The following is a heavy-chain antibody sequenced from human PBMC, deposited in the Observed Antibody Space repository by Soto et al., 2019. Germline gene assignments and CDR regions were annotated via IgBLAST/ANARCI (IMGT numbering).Heavy chain of an antibody. Sequence: SVKVSCKASGGTFSSYTISWVRQAPGQGLEWMGRIIPILGIANYAQKFQGRVTITADKSTSTAYMELSSLRSEDTAVYYCARDYCSSTSCYGNWFDPWGQGTLVTVSS. CDR3: ARDYCSSTSCYGNWFDP. D-gene: IGHD2-2*01. CDR1: GGTFSSYT. CDR2: IIPILGIA. V-gene: IGHV1-69*04. J-gene: IGHJ5*02.